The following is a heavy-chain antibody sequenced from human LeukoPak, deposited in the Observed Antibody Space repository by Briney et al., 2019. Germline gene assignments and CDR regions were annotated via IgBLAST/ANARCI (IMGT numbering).Heavy chain of an antibody. CDR2: IKQDGSET. J-gene: IGHJ5*01. V-gene: IGHV3-7*01. CDR1: GFSFVNYW. D-gene: IGHD5-12*01. Sequence: AGGSLRLSCAASGFSFVNYWMTWVRQAPGKGLEWVANIKQDGSETFYVDSVKGRFTISRDNAKNSVYLQMNSLRAEDTAEYFCATGGAYSGFDLLRRWFESWGQGTLVTVSS. CDR3: ATGGAYSGFDLLRRWFES.